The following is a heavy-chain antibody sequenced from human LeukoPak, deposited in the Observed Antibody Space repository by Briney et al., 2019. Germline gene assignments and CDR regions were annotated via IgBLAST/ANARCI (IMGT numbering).Heavy chain of an antibody. CDR3: ARGQDDRSGTFDY. Sequence: SETLSLTCTVSGDSVSSGNYYLSWIRQPPGKGLDWITYMSPSGTTKYNPSLKSRVTTSVDTSRTQFSLRLSSVTAADTAVYYCARGQDDRSGTFDYWGQGTTVTVSS. D-gene: IGHD3-22*01. V-gene: IGHV4-61*01. CDR2: MSPSGTT. CDR1: GDSVSSGNYY. J-gene: IGHJ4*03.